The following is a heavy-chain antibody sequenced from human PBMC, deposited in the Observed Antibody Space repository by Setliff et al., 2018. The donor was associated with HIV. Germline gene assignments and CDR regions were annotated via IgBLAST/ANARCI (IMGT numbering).Heavy chain of an antibody. CDR3: AKDRNRYSSGWYVY. CDR2: IKHDGSEQ. Sequence: PGGSLRLSCAASGFSFSHAWMNWVRQAPGKGLQWVASIKHDGSEQYYVDSVKGRFTISRDNSKNTLYLQMNSLRAEDTAVYYCAKDRNRYSSGWYVYWGQGTLVTVSS. V-gene: IGHV3-7*03. CDR1: GFSFSHAW. D-gene: IGHD6-19*01. J-gene: IGHJ4*02.